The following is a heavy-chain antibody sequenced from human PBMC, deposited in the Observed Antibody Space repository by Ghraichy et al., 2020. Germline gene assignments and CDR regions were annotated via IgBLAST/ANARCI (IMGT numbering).Heavy chain of an antibody. Sequence: GGSLRLSCAASGFIFSSYAMSWVRQAPGKGLEWVSAISGNGGNTYYADSVKGRFTISRDNSKNTQYLEMNSLRAEDTAVYYCAKDSWAGTWLVETIFDCWGQGTLVTVSS. CDR2: ISGNGGNT. CDR3: AKDSWAGTWLVETIFDC. D-gene: IGHD1-7*01. J-gene: IGHJ4*02. V-gene: IGHV3-23*01. CDR1: GFIFSSYA.